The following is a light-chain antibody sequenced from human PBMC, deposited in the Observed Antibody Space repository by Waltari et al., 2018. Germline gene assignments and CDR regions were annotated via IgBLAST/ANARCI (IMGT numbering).Light chain of an antibody. V-gene: IGLV2-23*02. Sequence: QSALTQPASVSGSPGKSITISCTGTSSDVGSYNLVSWYQHHPGKAPKLMIYEVSERPSGVSNRFSGSKSGNTASLTISGLHAEDEVDYYCCSYAGSRSYVFGTGTKVTVL. J-gene: IGLJ1*01. CDR1: SSDVGSYNL. CDR2: EVS. CDR3: CSYAGSRSYV.